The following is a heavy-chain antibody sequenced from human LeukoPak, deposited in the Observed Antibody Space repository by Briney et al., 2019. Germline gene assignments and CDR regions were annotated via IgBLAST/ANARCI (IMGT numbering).Heavy chain of an antibody. Sequence: ASVKVSCKASGYTFTSYGISWVRPAPGQGLEWMGWISAYNGNTNYAQKLQGRVTMTTDTSTSTAYMELRSLRSDDTAVYYCARDIVVVVAATNWFDPWGQGTLVTVSS. J-gene: IGHJ5*02. D-gene: IGHD2-15*01. CDR3: ARDIVVVVAATNWFDP. CDR2: ISAYNGNT. CDR1: GYTFTSYG. V-gene: IGHV1-18*01.